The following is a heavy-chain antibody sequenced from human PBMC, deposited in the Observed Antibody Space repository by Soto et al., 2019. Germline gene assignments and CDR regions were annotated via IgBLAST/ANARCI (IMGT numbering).Heavy chain of an antibody. J-gene: IGHJ6*02. CDR1: GGTFSSYA. Sequence: QVQLVQSGAEVKKPGSSVKVSCKASGGTFSSYAIIWVRQAPGQGLEWMGGIIPRFGTTDYAQRFQGRVTITADQSTTTAYMDRSSLRFEDTAVYYCARDWADYYGDYRLRMDVWGQGTMVTVSS. D-gene: IGHD4-17*01. CDR3: ARDWADYYGDYRLRMDV. V-gene: IGHV1-69*12. CDR2: IIPRFGTT.